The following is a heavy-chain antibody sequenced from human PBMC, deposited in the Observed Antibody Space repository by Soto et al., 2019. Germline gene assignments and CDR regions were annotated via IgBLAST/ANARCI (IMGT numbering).Heavy chain of an antibody. J-gene: IGHJ6*02. Sequence: ASVKVSCKASGGTFSSYAISWVRQAPGQGLEWMGGIIPIFGTANYAQKFQGRVTITADKSTSTAYMELSSLRSEDTAVYYCARIVGGITIFGVVTHSPYYYGMDVWGQGTMVTVSS. CDR3: ARIVGGITIFGVVTHSPYYYGMDV. CDR1: GGTFSSYA. V-gene: IGHV1-69*06. CDR2: IIPIFGTA. D-gene: IGHD3-3*01.